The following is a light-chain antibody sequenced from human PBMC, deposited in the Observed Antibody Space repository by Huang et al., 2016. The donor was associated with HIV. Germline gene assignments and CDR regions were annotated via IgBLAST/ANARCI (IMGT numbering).Light chain of an antibody. CDR3: QQYVSSPYT. CDR1: QTVSSSY. CDR2: GAS. J-gene: IGKJ2*01. Sequence: IVMTQSPGTLSLSPGERATLSCRASQTVSSSYLAWYQQKPGQAPRLLVYGASSRATGIPDRCSGSGSGTDFTLTISRLEPEDFAVYYCQQYVSSPYTFGQGTKLEIK. V-gene: IGKV3-20*01.